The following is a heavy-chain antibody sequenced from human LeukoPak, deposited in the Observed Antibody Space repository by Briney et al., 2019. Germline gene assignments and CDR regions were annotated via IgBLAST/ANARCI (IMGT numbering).Heavy chain of an antibody. CDR3: AKDRRMMSPHYGMDV. V-gene: IGHV3-30*18. J-gene: IGHJ6*02. CDR1: GFTFTSYG. CDR2: ISYDGGYQ. D-gene: IGHD3-16*01. Sequence: GGSLRLSCAASGFTFTSYGKHWVRQAPGKGLEWVTYISYDGGYQYYADSVKGRFTISRDNSKNTVYLQLNSLTPEDTAVYYCAKDRRMMSPHYGMDVRGQGTTVTVSS.